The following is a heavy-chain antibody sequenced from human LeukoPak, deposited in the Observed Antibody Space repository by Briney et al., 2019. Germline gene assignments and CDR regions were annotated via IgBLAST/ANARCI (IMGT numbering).Heavy chain of an antibody. CDR3: ARAFRRDGYNYVFVRAFDI. V-gene: IGHV3-48*03. Sequence: PGGSLRLSCAASGFTFSSYEMNWVRQAPGKGLEWVSYISSSGSTIYYADSVKGRFTISRDNAKNSLYLQMNSLRAEDTAVYYCARAFRRDGYNYVFVRAFDIWGQGTMVTVSS. CDR1: GFTFSSYE. J-gene: IGHJ3*02. CDR2: ISSSGSTI. D-gene: IGHD5-24*01.